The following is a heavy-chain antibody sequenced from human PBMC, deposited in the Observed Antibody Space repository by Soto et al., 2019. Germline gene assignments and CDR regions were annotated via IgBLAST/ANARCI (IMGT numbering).Heavy chain of an antibody. CDR3: ARTVLLWFGESSYYYYYYGMDV. V-gene: IGHV4-34*01. D-gene: IGHD3-10*01. CDR2: INHSGST. J-gene: IGHJ6*02. CDR1: GGSFSGYY. Sequence: KPSETLSLTCAVYGGSFSGYYWSWIRQPPGKGLEWIGEINHSGSTNYNPSLKSRVTISVDTSKNQFSLKLSSVTAADTAVYYCARTVLLWFGESSYYYYYYGMDVWGQGTTVTVSS.